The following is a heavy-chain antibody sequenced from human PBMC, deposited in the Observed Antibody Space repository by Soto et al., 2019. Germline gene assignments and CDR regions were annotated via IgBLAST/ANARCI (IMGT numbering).Heavy chain of an antibody. CDR3: AKTPSPHAAAGRGGGGYFDY. V-gene: IGHV3-23*01. CDR1: GFTFSTYA. Sequence: EVQLLESGGGLVQPGGSLRLSCAASGFTFSTYAMTWVRQAPGKRLEWVSIISGSGGSTYYADSVKGRFIISRDNSKKTLDLQMNSLRAEDTAVYYCAKTPSPHAAAGRGGGGYFDYWGQGTLVTVSS. J-gene: IGHJ4*02. CDR2: ISGSGGST. D-gene: IGHD6-13*01.